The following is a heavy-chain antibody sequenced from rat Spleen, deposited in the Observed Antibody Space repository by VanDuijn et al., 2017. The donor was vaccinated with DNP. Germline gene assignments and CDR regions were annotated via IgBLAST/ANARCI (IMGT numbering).Heavy chain of an antibody. CDR1: GFTFRNYG. V-gene: IGHV5-29*01. J-gene: IGHJ3*01. D-gene: IGHD1-9*01. CDR3: ARHPSYGYNYVFAY. CDR2: ISYEGSST. Sequence: EVQLVESGGGLVQPGRSLSLSCAASGFTFRNYGMAWVRQAPTKGLEWVASISYEGSSTYYGDSVKGRFTVSRDNAKSTLYLQMDSLRSEDTATYYCARHPSYGYNYVFAYWGQGTLVTVSS.